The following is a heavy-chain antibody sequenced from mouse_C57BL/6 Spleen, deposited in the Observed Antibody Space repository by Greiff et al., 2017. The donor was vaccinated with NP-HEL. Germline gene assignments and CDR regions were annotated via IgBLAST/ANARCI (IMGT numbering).Heavy chain of an antibody. CDR3: AREGVVATQGAMDY. CDR1: GYAFSSSW. CDR2: IYPGDGDT. D-gene: IGHD1-1*01. Sequence: VQLQQSGPELVKPGASVKISCKASGYAFSSSWMNWVKQRPGKGLEWIGRIYPGDGDTNYNGKFKGKATLTADKSSSTAYMQLSSLTSEDSAVYFCAREGVVATQGAMDYWGQGTSVTVSS. J-gene: IGHJ4*01. V-gene: IGHV1-82*01.